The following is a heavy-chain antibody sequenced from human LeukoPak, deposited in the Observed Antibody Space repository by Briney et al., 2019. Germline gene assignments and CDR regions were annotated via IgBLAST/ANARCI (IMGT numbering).Heavy chain of an antibody. J-gene: IGHJ3*02. D-gene: IGHD2-15*01. CDR3: AILGHCNGGSCPNDAFDI. CDR2: HSGST. V-gene: IGHV4-30-2*04. Sequence: HSGSTYYNPSLKSRVTISVDSSKSQFSLRLNSVTAADTAVYFCAILGHCNGGSCPNDAFDIWGQGTRVTVSS.